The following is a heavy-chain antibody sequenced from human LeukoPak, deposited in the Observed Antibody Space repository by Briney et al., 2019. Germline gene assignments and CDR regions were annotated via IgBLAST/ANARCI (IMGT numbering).Heavy chain of an antibody. D-gene: IGHD3-10*01. Sequence: ASVKVSCKASGYTFTSYAMHWVRQAPGQRLEWMGWINAGNGNTKYSQKFQGRVTITRDTSASTAYMELRSLRSDDTAVYYCARSRDYYGSGSYPFWGQGTLVTVSS. CDR1: GYTFTSYA. V-gene: IGHV1-3*01. J-gene: IGHJ4*02. CDR2: INAGNGNT. CDR3: ARSRDYYGSGSYPF.